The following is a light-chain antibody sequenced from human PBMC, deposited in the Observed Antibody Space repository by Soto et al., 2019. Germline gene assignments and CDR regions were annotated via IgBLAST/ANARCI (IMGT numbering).Light chain of an antibody. CDR2: DVS. J-gene: IGLJ2*01. CDR1: SSDVGAYNY. CDR3: NSCTNSSTLV. V-gene: IGLV2-14*03. Sequence: QSALTQPASVSGSPGQSITISCTGTSSDVGAYNYVSWYQHHPGKAPKLMIYDVSNRPSGVSNRFSGSKSGNTASLTISGLQAEDEADYYCNSCTNSSTLVFCGGTKLTVL.